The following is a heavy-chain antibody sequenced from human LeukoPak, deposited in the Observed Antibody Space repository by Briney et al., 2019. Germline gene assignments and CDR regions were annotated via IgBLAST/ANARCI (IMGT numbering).Heavy chain of an antibody. CDR2: INPNSGGT. V-gene: IGHV1-2*02. CDR3: ATGYSSNWSFDY. D-gene: IGHD6-13*01. Sequence: ASVRVSCKASGYTFTGYYMHWVRQAPGQGLEWMGWINPNSGGTNYAQKFQGRVTMTRDTSISTAYMELSRLRSDDTAVYYCATGYSSNWSFDYWGQGTLVNVSS. CDR1: GYTFTGYY. J-gene: IGHJ4*02.